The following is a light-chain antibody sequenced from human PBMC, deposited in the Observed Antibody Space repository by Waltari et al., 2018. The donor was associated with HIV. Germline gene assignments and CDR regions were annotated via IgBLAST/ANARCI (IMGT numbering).Light chain of an antibody. CDR1: SDNVGHQG. CDR3: SAWDSSLTGWI. CDR2: RNN. V-gene: IGLV10-54*01. Sequence: AGLSQPPSLSTGLGQTATLTCTGNSDNVGHQGAVWMQHHQGLPPRLRSHRNNNRPSGVSDRCVTATSGNTAFLTIRGLRSEDEAYYFCSAWDSSLTGWIFGGGTQLVVL. J-gene: IGLJ2*01.